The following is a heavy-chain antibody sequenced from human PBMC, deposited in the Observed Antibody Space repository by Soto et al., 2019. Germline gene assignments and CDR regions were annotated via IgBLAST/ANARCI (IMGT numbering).Heavy chain of an antibody. Sequence: QVQLVQSGPEVKKPGASVKVSCKASAYTFTTYGISWVRQAPGQGLEWMGWISGYNGQTNYPQKFRGRVTLTTDTSTSTANMELRSLRSDDTAMYYCARDNRKALWVEGLNAMDVWGQGTTVTVSS. CDR3: ARDNRKALWVEGLNAMDV. V-gene: IGHV1-18*04. J-gene: IGHJ6*02. D-gene: IGHD3-10*01. CDR2: ISGYNGQT. CDR1: AYTFTTYG.